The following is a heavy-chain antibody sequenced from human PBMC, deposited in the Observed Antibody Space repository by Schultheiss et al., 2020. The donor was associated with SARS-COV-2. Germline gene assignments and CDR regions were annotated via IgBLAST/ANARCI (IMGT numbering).Heavy chain of an antibody. Sequence: GESLKISCAASGFTFSSYSMNWVRQAPGKGLEWVSSISSSSSYIYYADSVKGRFTISRDNAKNSLYLQMNSLRDEDTAVYYCARDLRFLEWLQQLKYNWFDPWGQGTLVTVSS. D-gene: IGHD3-3*01. J-gene: IGHJ5*02. V-gene: IGHV3-21*01. CDR2: ISSSSSYI. CDR1: GFTFSSYS. CDR3: ARDLRFLEWLQQLKYNWFDP.